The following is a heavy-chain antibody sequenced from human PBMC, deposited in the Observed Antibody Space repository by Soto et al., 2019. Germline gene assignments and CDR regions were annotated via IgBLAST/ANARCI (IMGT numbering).Heavy chain of an antibody. D-gene: IGHD4-17*01. Sequence: ASVKVSCKASGYTFTSYYMHWVRQAPGQGLEWMGIINPSGGSTSYAQKFQGRVTMTRDTSTSTVYMELSSLRSEDTAVYYCARDMGDYEPLYYFDYWGQGTLVTVSS. CDR1: GYTFTSYY. CDR3: ARDMGDYEPLYYFDY. V-gene: IGHV1-46*01. CDR2: INPSGGST. J-gene: IGHJ4*02.